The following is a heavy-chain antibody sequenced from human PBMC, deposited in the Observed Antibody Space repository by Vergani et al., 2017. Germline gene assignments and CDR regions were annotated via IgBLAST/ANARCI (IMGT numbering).Heavy chain of an antibody. CDR1: GFTFSSYG. D-gene: IGHD6-19*01. CDR2: ISYDGSNK. CDR3: AKEMSSGWSRLGYFDL. V-gene: IGHV3-30*18. J-gene: IGHJ2*01. Sequence: QVQLVESGGGVVQPGRSLRLSCAASGFTFSSYGMHWVRPAPGKGLEWVAVISYDGSNKYYADSVKGRFTMSRDNSKNPLYLQMNSLRAEDTAVYYCAKEMSSGWSRLGYFDLWGRGTLVTVSS.